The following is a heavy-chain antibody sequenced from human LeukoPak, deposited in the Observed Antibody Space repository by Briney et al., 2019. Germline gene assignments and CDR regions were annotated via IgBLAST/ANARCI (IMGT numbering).Heavy chain of an antibody. V-gene: IGHV4-38-2*01. J-gene: IGHJ4*02. Sequence: PSETLSLTCSVSGYSFTSGHYWGWIRPPPGEGLEWIGNIYHTGSTHYNPSLKSRVTISVDTSKNQFSLKLSSVTAADTAVYYCARYCSSTSCILRGFDYWGQGTLVTVSS. CDR2: IYHTGST. CDR3: ARYCSSTSCILRGFDY. D-gene: IGHD2-2*01. CDR1: GYSFTSGHY.